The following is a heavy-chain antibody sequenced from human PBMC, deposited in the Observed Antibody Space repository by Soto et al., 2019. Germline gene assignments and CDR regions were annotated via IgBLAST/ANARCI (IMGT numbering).Heavy chain of an antibody. J-gene: IGHJ4*02. CDR3: ARDAYYDSSGYYRRRALGY. V-gene: IGHV1-46*01. Sequence: ASVKVSCKASGYTFTSYYMHWGRQAPGQGLEWMGIINPSGGSTSYAQKFQGRVTMTRDTSTSTVYMELSSLRSEDTAVYYCARDAYYDSSGYYRRRALGYWGQGTLVTVSS. D-gene: IGHD3-22*01. CDR2: INPSGGST. CDR1: GYTFTSYY.